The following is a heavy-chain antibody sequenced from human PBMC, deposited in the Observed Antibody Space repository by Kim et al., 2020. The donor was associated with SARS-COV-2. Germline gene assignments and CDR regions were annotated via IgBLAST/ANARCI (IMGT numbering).Heavy chain of an antibody. D-gene: IGHD2-21*02. V-gene: IGHV3-23*01. CDR1: GFSFNTYA. CDR2: INAGGDRT. J-gene: IGHJ5*02. CDR3: AGFSHCVGDCPIWFDP. Sequence: GGSLRLSCAASGFSFNTYAMNWVRQAPGKGLEWVSSINAGGDRTYYADSVKGRFTVSRDNSKNTLALQMNSLRVEDTAVYFCAGFSHCVGDCPIWFDPWGQGTLVTVSS.